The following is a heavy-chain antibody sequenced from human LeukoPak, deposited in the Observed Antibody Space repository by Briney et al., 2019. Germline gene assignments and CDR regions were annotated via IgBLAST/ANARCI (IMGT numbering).Heavy chain of an antibody. J-gene: IGHJ4*02. CDR3: ARRRGYSYGLDY. CDR1: GFTFSSYW. CDR2: INTDGSST. Sequence: GGSLRLSCAASGFTFSSYWMHWVRQAPEKGLVWVSRINTDGSSTSYADSVKGRFTISRDNAKNTLYLQMNSLRAEDTAVYYCARRRGYSYGLDYWGQGTLVTVSS. V-gene: IGHV3-74*01. D-gene: IGHD5-18*01.